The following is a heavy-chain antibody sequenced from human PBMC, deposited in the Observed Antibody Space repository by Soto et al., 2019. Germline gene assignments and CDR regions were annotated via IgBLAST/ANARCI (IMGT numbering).Heavy chain of an antibody. CDR3: ARDGDYVWGSYRWSDAFDI. Sequence: EVQLVESGGGLVKPGGSLRLSCAAPGFTFSSYSMNWVRQAPGKGLEWVSSISSSSSYIYYADSVKGRFTISRDNAKNSLYLQMNSLRAEDTAVYYCARDGDYVWGSYRWSDAFDIWGQGTMVTVSS. CDR2: ISSSSSYI. J-gene: IGHJ3*02. V-gene: IGHV3-21*01. CDR1: GFTFSSYS. D-gene: IGHD3-16*02.